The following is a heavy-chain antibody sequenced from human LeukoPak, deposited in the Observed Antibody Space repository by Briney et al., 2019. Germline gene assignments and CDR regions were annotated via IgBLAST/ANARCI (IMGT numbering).Heavy chain of an antibody. CDR1: GFTYSNAW. CDR3: TTDFPKPYYYDSSGYYYVSGGFDY. J-gene: IGHJ4*02. Sequence: GGSLRLSCAASGFTYSNAWMSWVRQAPGKGLEWVGRIKSKTDGGTTDYAAPVKGRFTISRDDSKNTLYLQMNSLKTEDTAVYYCTTDFPKPYYYDSSGYYYVSGGFDYWGQGTLVTVSS. CDR2: IKSKTDGGTT. D-gene: IGHD3-22*01. V-gene: IGHV3-15*01.